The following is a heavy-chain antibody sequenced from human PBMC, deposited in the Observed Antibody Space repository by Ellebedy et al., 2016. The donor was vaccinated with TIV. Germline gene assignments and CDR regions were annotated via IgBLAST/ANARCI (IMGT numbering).Heavy chain of an antibody. V-gene: IGHV3-33*01. Sequence: GESLKISCAASGFTFSSYGMHWVCQAPGKGLEWVAVIWYDGSNKYYADSVKGRFTISRDNSKNTLYLQMNSLRAEDTAVYYCARDYGDSLWGLDYWGQGTLVTVSS. CDR1: GFTFSSYG. J-gene: IGHJ4*02. CDR2: IWYDGSNK. CDR3: ARDYGDSLWGLDY. D-gene: IGHD4-17*01.